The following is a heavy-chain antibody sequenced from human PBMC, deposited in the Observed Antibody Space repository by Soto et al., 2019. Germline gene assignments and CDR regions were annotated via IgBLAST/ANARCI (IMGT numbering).Heavy chain of an antibody. V-gene: IGHV3-23*01. D-gene: IGHD2-15*01. CDR2: ISGSGGTT. J-gene: IGHJ4*02. CDR3: ALRVADYFDY. CDR1: GFTFSSYV. Sequence: EVQLLESGGGLVQPGGSLRLSCAASGFTFSSYVMNWVRQAPGKGLEWVSTISGSGGTTYYADSVKGRFTISRDNSKNTLYLQMNSLRAEDTAVYYGALRVADYFDYWGQGTLVTVSS.